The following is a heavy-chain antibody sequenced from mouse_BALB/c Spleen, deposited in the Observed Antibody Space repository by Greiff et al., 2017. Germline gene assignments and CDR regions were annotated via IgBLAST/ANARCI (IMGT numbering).Heavy chain of an antibody. CDR1: GYTFTNYW. CDR3: ARCDYSWFAY. CDR2: IYPGGGYT. D-gene: IGHD2-4*01. V-gene: IGHV1-63*02. Sequence: VQLQESGAELVRPGTSVKISCKASGYTFTNYWLGWVKQRPGHGLEWIGDIYPGGGYTNYNEKFKGKATLTADTASSTAYMQLSSLTSEDSAVYFCARCDYSWFAYWGQGTLVTVSA. J-gene: IGHJ3*01.